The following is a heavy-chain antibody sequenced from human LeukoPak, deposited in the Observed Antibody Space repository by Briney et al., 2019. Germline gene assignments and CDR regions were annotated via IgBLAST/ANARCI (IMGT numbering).Heavy chain of an antibody. V-gene: IGHV3-7*01. D-gene: IGHD3-22*01. J-gene: IGHJ4*02. CDR3: ARLEHYDSSGYTY. CDR2: IKQDGSEK. Sequence: GGSLRLSCAASGFTFSSYWMSWVRQAPGKWLEWVANIKQDGSEKYYVDPVKGRFTISRDNAKNSLYLQMNSLRAEDTAVYYCARLEHYDSSGYTYWGQGTLVTVSS. CDR1: GFTFSSYW.